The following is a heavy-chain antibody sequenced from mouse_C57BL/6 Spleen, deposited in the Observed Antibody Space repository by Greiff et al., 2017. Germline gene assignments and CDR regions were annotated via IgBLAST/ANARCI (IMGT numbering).Heavy chain of an antibody. CDR3: AGYYGSLFAY. J-gene: IGHJ3*01. V-gene: IGHV5-17*01. Sequence: EVHLVESGGGLVKPGGSLKLSCAASGFTFSDYGMHWVRQAPEKGLEWVAYISSGSSTIYYADTVKGRFTISRDNAKNTLFLQMTSLRSEDTAMYYCAGYYGSLFAYWGQGTLVTVSA. D-gene: IGHD1-1*01. CDR2: ISSGSSTI. CDR1: GFTFSDYG.